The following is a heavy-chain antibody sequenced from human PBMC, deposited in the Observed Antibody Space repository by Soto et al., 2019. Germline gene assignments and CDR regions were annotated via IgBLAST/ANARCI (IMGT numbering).Heavy chain of an antibody. Sequence: GGSLRLSCAASGFTFSSYAMHWVRQAPGKGLEWVAVIYSGGSTYYADSVKGRFTISRDNSKNTLYLQMNSLRAEDTAVYYCARAGYYYDSSGYYYDYWGQGTLVTVSS. CDR1: GFTFSSYA. J-gene: IGHJ4*02. CDR3: ARAGYYYDSSGYYYDY. D-gene: IGHD3-22*01. V-gene: IGHV3-66*01. CDR2: IYSGGST.